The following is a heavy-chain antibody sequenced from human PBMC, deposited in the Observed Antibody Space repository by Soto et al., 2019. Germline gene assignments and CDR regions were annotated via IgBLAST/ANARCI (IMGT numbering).Heavy chain of an antibody. CDR3: ARLSRRGGSCYDPNGFDT. CDR2: IYYSGST. J-gene: IGHJ5*02. V-gene: IGHV4-59*08. D-gene: IGHD2-15*01. Sequence: PSETLSLTCTVSGGSISSYYWSWIRQPPGKGLEWIGYIYYSGSTNYNPSLKSRVTISVDTSKNQFSLKLSSVTAADTAVYYCARLSRRGGSCYDPNGFDTVGKGIL. CDR1: GGSISSYY.